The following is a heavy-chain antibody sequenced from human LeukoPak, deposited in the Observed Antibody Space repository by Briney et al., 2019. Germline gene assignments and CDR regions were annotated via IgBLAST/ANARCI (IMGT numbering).Heavy chain of an antibody. V-gene: IGHV1-69*06. J-gene: IGHJ4*02. D-gene: IGHD2-2*01. CDR2: IMPMFGKT. Sequence: SVKVSCKASGYTFTSYDINWVRQAPGQGLEWMGGIMPMFGKTNYAQKFQGRVTTTADKATSTAYMELSSLRSEDTAVYYCAGGRTDIVVVPATLRNYYFDYWGQGTLVTVSS. CDR3: AGGRTDIVVVPATLRNYYFDY. CDR1: GYTFTSYD.